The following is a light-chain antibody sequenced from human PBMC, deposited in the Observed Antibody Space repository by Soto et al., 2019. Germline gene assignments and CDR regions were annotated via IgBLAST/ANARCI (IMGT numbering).Light chain of an antibody. J-gene: IGKJ2*01. CDR3: PLSGCPPRP. CDR1: QSVSSY. Sequence: IVVTQSVVTLSLTTKERATXSCRASQSVSSYLAWYQQKPGQSRGLVICDAASRGAGMRARFSSSGYETDSTLTLIFFEPEDVTRDSCPLSGCPPRPFG. V-gene: IGKV3-11*01. CDR2: DAA.